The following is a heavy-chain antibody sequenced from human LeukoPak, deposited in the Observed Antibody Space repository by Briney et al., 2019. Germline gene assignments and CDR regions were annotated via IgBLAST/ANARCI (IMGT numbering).Heavy chain of an antibody. D-gene: IGHD2-21*02. J-gene: IGHJ4*02. Sequence: ASVKVSCKAPGYTFTSYGISWVRQAPGQGLEWMGWISAYNGNTDYAQKLQGRVTMTTDTSTSTAYMELRSLRSDDTAVYYCARVDFRVVVTDYWGQGTLVTVSS. CDR1: GYTFTSYG. CDR3: ARVDFRVVVTDY. V-gene: IGHV1-18*01. CDR2: ISAYNGNT.